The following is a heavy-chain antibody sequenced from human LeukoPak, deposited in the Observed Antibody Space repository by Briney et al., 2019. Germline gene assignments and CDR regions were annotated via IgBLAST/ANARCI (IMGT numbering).Heavy chain of an antibody. CDR1: GYTFTGYY. CDR3: ARGGLYYYGSGSYSAFDI. CDR2: INPNSSGT. D-gene: IGHD3-10*01. Sequence: ASVKVSCKASGYTFTGYYMHWVRQAPGQGLQWMGWINPNSSGTNYAQKFQGRVTMTRDTSISTAYMELSRLRSDDTAVYYCARGGLYYYGSGSYSAFDIWGQGTMVTVSS. J-gene: IGHJ3*02. V-gene: IGHV1-2*02.